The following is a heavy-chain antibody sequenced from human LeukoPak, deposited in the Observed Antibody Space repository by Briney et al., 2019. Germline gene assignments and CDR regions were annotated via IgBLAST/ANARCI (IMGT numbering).Heavy chain of an antibody. D-gene: IGHD1-26*01. J-gene: IGHJ4*02. Sequence: PGGSLRLSCAASGFTVSSNFMNWVRQAPGKGLEWVSVIYSGGSTYYADSVRGRFTISRDNSKSTLYLQMRSLRAEDTAIYYCAKVGLGGAYYDYWGQGTLVTVSS. V-gene: IGHV3-53*01. CDR2: IYSGGST. CDR3: AKVGLGGAYYDY. CDR1: GFTVSSNF.